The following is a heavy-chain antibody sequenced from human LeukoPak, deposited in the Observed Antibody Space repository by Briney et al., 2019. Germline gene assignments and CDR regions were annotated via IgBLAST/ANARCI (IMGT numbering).Heavy chain of an antibody. CDR3: ASETNDYGDYYYFDY. V-gene: IGHV4-61*02. J-gene: IGHJ4*02. CDR2: IYTSGSA. D-gene: IGHD4-17*01. CDR1: GGSISSGSYY. Sequence: SQTLSLTCTVSGGSISSGSYYRSWIRQPAGKGLEWLGRIYTSGSANYNPSLKSRVTISVDTSKNQFSLKLSSVTAADTAVYYCASETNDYGDYYYFDYWGQGTLVTVSS.